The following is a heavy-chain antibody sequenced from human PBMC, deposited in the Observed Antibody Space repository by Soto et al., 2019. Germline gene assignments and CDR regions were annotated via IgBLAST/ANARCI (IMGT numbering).Heavy chain of an antibody. D-gene: IGHD6-6*01. J-gene: IGHJ4*01. V-gene: IGHV1-18*01. CDR2: VSAYNGER. CDR1: GYTFTNYG. CDR3: SRGTSIPAPGDY. Sequence: QVQLVQSGAEVKKPGASVKVSCKASGYTFTNYGINWVRQAPGQGLEWLGWVSAYNGERRYAQRVQARVIMTTATSTTTAYMELRSLRSDDTAVYYCSRGTSIPAPGDYWGQGTLVTVSS.